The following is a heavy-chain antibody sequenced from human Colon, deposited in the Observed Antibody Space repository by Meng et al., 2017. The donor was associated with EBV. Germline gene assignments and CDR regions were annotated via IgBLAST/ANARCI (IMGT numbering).Heavy chain of an antibody. V-gene: IGHV3-30*02. CDR1: CFPFRKHA. Sequence: GGGAVHPRCFPPRPSAPCCFPFRKHAMNRVGQAPGQGVEWVVYILDDVGDEQHTYPVKARFTIFRDNAKNTILLPTNSLRAEGTAIYYCSKGTGVGGGGGLDSWGQGTLVTVSS. CDR3: SKGTGVGGGGGLDS. J-gene: IGHJ4*02. CDR2: ILDDVGDE. D-gene: IGHD3/OR15-3a*01.